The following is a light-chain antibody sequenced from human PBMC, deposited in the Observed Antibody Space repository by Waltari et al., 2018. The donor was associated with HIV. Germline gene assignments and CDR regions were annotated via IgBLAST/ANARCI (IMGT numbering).Light chain of an antibody. CDR2: TNN. Sequence: QSVLTQSPSASGTPGQRVTISCSGSSSNIGSNAVDWYQHHPGTAPKLLIHTNNRRPSGIPDRFSGSKAGTSASLAISGLQSEDESDYYCAAWDDSLNGYVFGSGTKVTVL. V-gene: IGLV1-44*01. CDR1: SSNIGSNA. J-gene: IGLJ1*01. CDR3: AAWDDSLNGYV.